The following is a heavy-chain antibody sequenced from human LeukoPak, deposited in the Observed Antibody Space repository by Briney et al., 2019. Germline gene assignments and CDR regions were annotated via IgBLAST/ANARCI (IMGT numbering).Heavy chain of an antibody. Sequence: GGSLRLSCAASGFTFSSYAMHWVRQAPGKGLEWVAVISYDGSNKYYADSVKGRFTISRDNSKNTLYLQMNSLRAEDTAVYYCARDYSSGWYPYYYYYGMDVWGQGTTVTVSS. D-gene: IGHD6-13*01. CDR2: ISYDGSNK. CDR3: ARDYSSGWYPYYYYYGMDV. CDR1: GFTFSSYA. V-gene: IGHV3-30-3*01. J-gene: IGHJ6*02.